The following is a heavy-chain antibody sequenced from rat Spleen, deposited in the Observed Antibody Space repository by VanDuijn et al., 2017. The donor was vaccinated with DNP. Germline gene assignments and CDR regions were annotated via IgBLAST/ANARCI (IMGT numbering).Heavy chain of an antibody. V-gene: IGHV2-34*01. Sequence: QVQLKESGPGLVQPSETLSLSCTVSGFSLTSYSVSWVRQPSGKGPEWMGRMWYDGDTSYNSVLKSRLSISRDTSNNQVFLKMTSLQTDDTGTYYCARELPEQRVSPHSFDSWGQGVMVTVSS. CDR3: ARELPEQRVSPHSFDS. D-gene: IGHD1-4*01. CDR2: MWYDGDT. J-gene: IGHJ2*01. CDR1: GFSLTSYS.